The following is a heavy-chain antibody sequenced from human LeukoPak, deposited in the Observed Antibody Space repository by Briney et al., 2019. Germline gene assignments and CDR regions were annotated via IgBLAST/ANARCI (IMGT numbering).Heavy chain of an antibody. CDR1: GFTFSDYY. Sequence: GGSLRLSCAASGFTFSDYYMSWIRQAPGKGLEWVSYISSSGSAIYYADSVQGRFTISRDNAKNSLYLQMNSLRAEDTAVYYCARGGEMATRTKAFDIWGQGTMVTVSS. CDR2: ISSSGSAI. V-gene: IGHV3-11*01. D-gene: IGHD5-24*01. J-gene: IGHJ3*02. CDR3: ARGGEMATRTKAFDI.